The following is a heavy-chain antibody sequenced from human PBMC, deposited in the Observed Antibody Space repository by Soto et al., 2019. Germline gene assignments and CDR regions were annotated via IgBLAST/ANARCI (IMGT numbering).Heavy chain of an antibody. V-gene: IGHV3-9*01. CDR3: AKDADPSGYYYVSYFDS. J-gene: IGHJ4*02. CDR2: ISWNSGTV. Sequence: EVQLVESGGGLVQPGRSLRLSCAASGFTFDNYALHWVRQAPGKGLEWVSFISWNSGTVGYADSVKGRFTISRDNAKRSLYLQMNSLRPEDTALYYCAKDADPSGYYYVSYFDSWGRGTLVTVSS. CDR1: GFTFDNYA. D-gene: IGHD3-22*01.